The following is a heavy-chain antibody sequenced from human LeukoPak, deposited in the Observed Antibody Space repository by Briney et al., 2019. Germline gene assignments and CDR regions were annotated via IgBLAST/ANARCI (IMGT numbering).Heavy chain of an antibody. CDR1: GFSFSIHY. V-gene: IGHV3-11*05. Sequence: GGSLRLSCAASGFSFSIHYMSWIRQAPGRGPEWVSYITSSSSNANYAHSVKGRFTMSRDNANNLLFLQMNSLRAEDTAVYYCARELPQAYGPTDYWGQGTLVTVSS. J-gene: IGHJ4*02. CDR2: ITSSSSNA. CDR3: ARELPQAYGPTDY. D-gene: IGHD3-16*01.